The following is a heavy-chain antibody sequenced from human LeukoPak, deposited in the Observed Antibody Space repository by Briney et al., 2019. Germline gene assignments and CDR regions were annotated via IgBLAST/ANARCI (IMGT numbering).Heavy chain of an antibody. V-gene: IGHV1-2*02. J-gene: IGHJ3*01. CDR3: ASKGAGHCYDASCMGSFDL. CDR1: GYPFIDCY. Sequence: AAVKVSCKASGYPFIDCYLHWVRHAPGQGLEWMGCINPNTGDTNSAQNFQGRVIMTRDTSITTAYMELSRLKSDDTALYYCASKGAGHCYDASCMGSFDLWGQGATVAVSP. CDR2: INPNTGDT. D-gene: IGHD2-15*01.